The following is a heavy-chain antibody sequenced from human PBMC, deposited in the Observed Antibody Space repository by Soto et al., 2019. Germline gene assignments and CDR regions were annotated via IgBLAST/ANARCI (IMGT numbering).Heavy chain of an antibody. CDR1: GGSISSYY. V-gene: IGHV4-59*01. CDR3: ARAYSSSWYQNFLDC. CDR2: ISYSGST. J-gene: IGHJ4*02. D-gene: IGHD6-13*01. Sequence: SSETLSLTCTVSGGSISSYYWSWIRQPPGKGLEWIGYISYSGSTNYNPSLKSRVTISVDTSKNQFSLKLSSVTAADTAVYYCARAYSSSWYQNFLDCWGQGTLVTVSS.